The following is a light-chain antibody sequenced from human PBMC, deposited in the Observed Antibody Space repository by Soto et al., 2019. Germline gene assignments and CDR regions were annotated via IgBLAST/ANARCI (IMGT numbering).Light chain of an antibody. CDR2: EVS. V-gene: IGLV2-8*01. CDR3: SSYAGSNNFVV. Sequence: QLVLTQPPSASGSPGQSVTISCTGTSSDVGGYSYVSWYQQHPGKAPKLMIYEVSKRPSGVPDRFSGSKSGNTASLTVSGLQAEDEADYYCSSYAGSNNFVVFGGGTKLTVL. CDR1: SSDVGGYSY. J-gene: IGLJ2*01.